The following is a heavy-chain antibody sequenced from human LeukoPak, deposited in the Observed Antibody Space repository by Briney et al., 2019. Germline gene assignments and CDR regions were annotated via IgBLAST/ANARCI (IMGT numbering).Heavy chain of an antibody. D-gene: IGHD3-9*01. J-gene: IGHJ4*02. CDR3: AKDDILTGCPTDY. Sequence: GGSLRLSCAASGFSFSSYGMHWVRQAPGKGLEWVAVISYDGSNKYYADSVKGRFTISRDNSKNTLYLQMNSLRAEDTAVYYCAKDDILTGCPTDYWGQGTLVTVSS. CDR1: GFSFSSYG. V-gene: IGHV3-30*18. CDR2: ISYDGSNK.